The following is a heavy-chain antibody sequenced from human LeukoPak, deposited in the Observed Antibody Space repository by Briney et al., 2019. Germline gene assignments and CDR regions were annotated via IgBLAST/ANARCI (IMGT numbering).Heavy chain of an antibody. J-gene: IGHJ6*03. D-gene: IGHD2-2*01. Sequence: GASVKVSCKASGGTFSNYAISWVRQAPGQGLEWMGGIIPIFGTANYAQKFQGRVTITADESTSTAYMELSSLRSEDTAVYYCARGSVVVPAARGGYYYYYMDVWGKGTTVTVSS. CDR1: GGTFSNYA. V-gene: IGHV1-69*13. CDR2: IIPIFGTA. CDR3: ARGSVVVPAARGGYYYYYMDV.